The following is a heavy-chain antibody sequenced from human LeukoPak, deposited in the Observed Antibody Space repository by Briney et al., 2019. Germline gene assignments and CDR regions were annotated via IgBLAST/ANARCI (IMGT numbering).Heavy chain of an antibody. V-gene: IGHV3-48*04. J-gene: IGHJ4*02. CDR2: ISRSSSTI. CDR3: ARDLERYYYGSGSFTTPYFDY. D-gene: IGHD3-10*01. Sequence: GGSLRLSCAVSGFTFSSYSLNWVRQAPGKGLEWVSYISRSSSTIYNADSEKGRFTISSDNDKNSLYLQMNSLRAEDKAVYYCARDLERYYYGSGSFTTPYFDYWGQGTLVPVSS. CDR1: GFTFSSYS.